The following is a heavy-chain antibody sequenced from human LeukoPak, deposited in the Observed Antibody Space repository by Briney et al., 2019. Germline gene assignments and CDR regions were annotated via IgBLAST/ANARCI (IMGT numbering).Heavy chain of an antibody. J-gene: IGHJ4*02. CDR3: AREGPSGDIDY. Sequence: SSETLSLTCAVYGGSYSGCYWSWIRQPPGKGLEWIGEINHSGSTNYNPSLKSRVTMSVDTSRNQFSLRLSSVTAADTAVYYCAREGPSGDIDYWGQGTLVTVSS. V-gene: IGHV4-34*01. CDR1: GGSYSGCY. D-gene: IGHD7-27*01. CDR2: INHSGST.